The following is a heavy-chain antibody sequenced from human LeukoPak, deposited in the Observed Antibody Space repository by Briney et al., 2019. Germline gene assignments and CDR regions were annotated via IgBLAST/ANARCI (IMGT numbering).Heavy chain of an antibody. D-gene: IGHD2-15*01. CDR1: GFTLSSYE. CDR3: ARVLGCSGGICTSLKY. Sequence: GGSLRLLCAASGFTLSSYEMHWVRQAPGKGVEGVTLISYDGTNKYYADSVKGRFTVSRDNSNNPVFLQMHSLSAEDTAVYYCARVLGCSGGICTSLKYWGQGTLVTVSS. V-gene: IGHV3-30*01. CDR2: ISYDGTNK. J-gene: IGHJ4*02.